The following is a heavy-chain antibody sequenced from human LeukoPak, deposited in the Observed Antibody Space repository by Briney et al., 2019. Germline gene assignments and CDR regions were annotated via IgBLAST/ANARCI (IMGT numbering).Heavy chain of an antibody. J-gene: IGHJ4*02. D-gene: IGHD3-3*01. CDR2: AYYTGTT. CDR1: GFTFSDYY. V-gene: IGHV4-34*01. Sequence: GSLRLSCAASGFTFSDYYMSWIRRAPGKGLEWIANAYYTGTTYYNPSLKSRVTVSVDTSKNQFSLKLSSVTAADTAVYYCARQDTITTPGVDYWGQGTPVTVSS. CDR3: ARQDTITTPGVDY.